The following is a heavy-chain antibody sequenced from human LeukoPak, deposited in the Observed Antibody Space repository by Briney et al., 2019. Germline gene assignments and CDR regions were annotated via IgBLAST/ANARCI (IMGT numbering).Heavy chain of an antibody. CDR1: EFTFSNYA. CDR2: ISGGGGST. D-gene: IGHD1-14*01. J-gene: IGHJ5*02. CDR3: AKGSGINHYHWIDP. V-gene: IGHV3-23*01. Sequence: GGSLRLSCAASEFTFSNYAMNWVRQAPGKGLEWVSGISGGGGSTYYADFVKGRFTISRDNSKNTLYLQLDSLRAEDTALYYCAKGSGINHYHWIDPWGQGTLVTVSS.